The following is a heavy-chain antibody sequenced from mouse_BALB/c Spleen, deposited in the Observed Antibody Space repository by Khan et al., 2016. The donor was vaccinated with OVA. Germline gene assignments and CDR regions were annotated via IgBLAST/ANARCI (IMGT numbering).Heavy chain of an antibody. D-gene: IGHD2-4*01. V-gene: IGHV2-6-1*01. J-gene: IGHJ4*01. CDR3: ARQPYYHYSIMDY. CDR2: IWNDGNT. Sequence: VQLVESGPGLVAPSQSLSITCTISGFSLTNYGIHWVRQPPGKGLEWLVVIWNDGNTAYNSALNSRLTISKDNAKSQAFLKMNSLQTDDTVMYFCARQPYYHYSIMDYWGQGTSVTVSS. CDR1: GFSLTNYG.